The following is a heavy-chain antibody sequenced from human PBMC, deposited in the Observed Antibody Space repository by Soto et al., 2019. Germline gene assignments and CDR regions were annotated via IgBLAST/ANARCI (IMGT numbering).Heavy chain of an antibody. Sequence: GGSLRLSCAVSGFTVSDNYASCARQAPWKRLEWCSIMYSGGSTYYADSVKGRFTISRDNSKNTLYLQMNSLRAEDTAVYYCASQLKPYCSSTSCYSGVILDYWGQGTLVTVSS. CDR2: MYSGGST. J-gene: IGHJ4*02. D-gene: IGHD2-2*02. CDR1: GFTVSDNY. V-gene: IGHV3-66*04. CDR3: ASQLKPYCSSTSCYSGVILDY.